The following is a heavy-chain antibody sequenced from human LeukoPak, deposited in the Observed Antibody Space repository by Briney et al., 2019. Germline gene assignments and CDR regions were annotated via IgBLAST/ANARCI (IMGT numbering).Heavy chain of an antibody. V-gene: IGHV3-7*01. CDR2: IKQDGSEK. CDR1: GFTFSSYW. J-gene: IGHJ6*02. Sequence: GGSLRLACAASGFTFSSYWMSWVRQAPGKGLEWVANIKQDGSEKYYVDSVKGRFTISRDNAKNSLYLQMNSLRAEDTAVYYCLLHRDYYYGMDVWGQGTTVTVSS. D-gene: IGHD2-15*01. CDR3: LLHRDYYYGMDV.